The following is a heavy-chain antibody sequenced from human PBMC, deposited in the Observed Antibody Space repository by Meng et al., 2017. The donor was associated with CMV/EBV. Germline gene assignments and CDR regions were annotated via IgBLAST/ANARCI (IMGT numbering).Heavy chain of an antibody. D-gene: IGHD1-26*01. CDR2: IKQDGSEK. J-gene: IGHJ4*02. CDR3: ARDVVGAEAYFDY. Sequence: GGSLRLSCAASGFTFSSYWMSWVRQAPGKGLEWVANIKQDGSEKYYVDSVKGRFTISRDNAKNSLYLQMNSLRAEDTAVYYCARDVVGAEAYFDYWGQGTLVTVSS. CDR1: GFTFSSYW. V-gene: IGHV3-7*01.